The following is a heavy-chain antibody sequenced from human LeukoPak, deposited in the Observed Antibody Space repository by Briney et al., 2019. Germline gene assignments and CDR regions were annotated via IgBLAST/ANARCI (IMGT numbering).Heavy chain of an antibody. CDR1: GYTFTGYY. Sequence: ASVKVSCKASGYTFTGYYKHWVRQAPGQGLEWMGWINPNSGGTNYAQKFQGRVTMTRDTSISTAYMELSRLRSDDTAVYYCARVGDILTGYYPYYYYGMDVWGQGTTVTVSS. D-gene: IGHD3-9*01. CDR2: INPNSGGT. CDR3: ARVGDILTGYYPYYYYGMDV. J-gene: IGHJ6*02. V-gene: IGHV1-2*02.